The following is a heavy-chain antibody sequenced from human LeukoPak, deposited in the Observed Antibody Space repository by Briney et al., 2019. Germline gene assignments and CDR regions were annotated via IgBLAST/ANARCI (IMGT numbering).Heavy chain of an antibody. D-gene: IGHD1-26*01. CDR2: IRRDGHDK. V-gene: IGHV3-30*02. CDR1: GFSFNTYG. J-gene: IGHJ4*02. CDR3: ARLMVGQAGVGATHFDY. Sequence: GGSLRLSCISSGFSFNTYGMHWVRQAPGKGLEWLTFIRRDGHDKYYADSVKGRFSISRDNSKNTLYLQINSLRAEDTAVYYCARLMVGQAGVGATHFDYWGQGTLVIVSS.